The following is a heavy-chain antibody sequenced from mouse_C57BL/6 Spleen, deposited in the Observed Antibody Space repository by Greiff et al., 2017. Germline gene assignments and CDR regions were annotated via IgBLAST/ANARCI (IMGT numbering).Heavy chain of an antibody. J-gene: IGHJ2*01. V-gene: IGHV1-7*01. CDR1: GYTFTSYW. Sequence: VQLQQSGAELAKPGASVQLSCTASGYTFTSYWMHWVTQRPGQGLEWIGYINPSSGYTKYNQKFKDKATLTADNSSSTAYMQLSSLTYEDSAVYYCARSEDSSTYFDYWGQGTTLTVSS. D-gene: IGHD3-2*01. CDR3: ARSEDSSTYFDY. CDR2: INPSSGYT.